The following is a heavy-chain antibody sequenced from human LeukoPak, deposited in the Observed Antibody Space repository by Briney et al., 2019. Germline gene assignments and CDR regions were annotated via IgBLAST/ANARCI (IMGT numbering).Heavy chain of an antibody. CDR3: ARQVVAVAGTGYFDY. V-gene: IGHV4-39*01. CDR1: AGSIRSSSYY. CDR2: TYYSGST. Sequence: SETLSLTCTVSAGSIRSSSYYWGWIRQPPGKGLEWIGSTYYSGSTYYNASLKSRGTISVDTSKNQFSLKLNSVTAADTAVYFCARQVVAVAGTGYFDYWGQGTLVTVSS. D-gene: IGHD6-19*01. J-gene: IGHJ4*02.